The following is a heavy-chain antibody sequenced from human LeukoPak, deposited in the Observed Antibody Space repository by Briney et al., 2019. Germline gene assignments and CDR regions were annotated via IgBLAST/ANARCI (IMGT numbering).Heavy chain of an antibody. CDR1: GASIRSHY. V-gene: IGHV4-59*11. J-gene: IGHJ5*02. CDR3: ARXNRXGWFDA. Sequence: SETLSLTCTVSGASIRSHYWSWIRQPPGKGLEWIGYMYYSGNSNYNPALKSRVTISVDTSKNQFSLKMISVTPADTAVFYCARXNRXGWFDAWGQGTLVTVSS. CDR2: MYYSGNS.